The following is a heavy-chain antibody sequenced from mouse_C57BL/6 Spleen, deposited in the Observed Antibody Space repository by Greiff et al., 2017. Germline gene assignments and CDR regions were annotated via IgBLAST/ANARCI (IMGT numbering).Heavy chain of an antibody. CDR3: ARDGYGSSGHFDY. D-gene: IGHD1-1*01. CDR2: ISDGGSYT. CDR1: GFTFSSYA. Sequence: EVNVVESGGGLVKPGGSLKLSCAASGFTFSSYAMSWVRQTPEKRLEWVATISDGGSYTYYPDNVKGRFTISRDNAKNNLYLQMSHLKSEDTAMYYCARDGYGSSGHFDYWGQGTTLTVSS. V-gene: IGHV5-4*01. J-gene: IGHJ2*01.